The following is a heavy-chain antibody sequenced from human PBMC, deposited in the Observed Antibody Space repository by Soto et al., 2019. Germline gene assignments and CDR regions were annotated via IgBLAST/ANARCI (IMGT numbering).Heavy chain of an antibody. Sequence: GESLKISCKGSGYSFTSYWISWVRQMPGKGLEWMGRIDPSDSYTNYSPSFQGHVTISADKSISTAYLQWSSLKASDTAMYYCAGQYSNYEVLDFDYWGQGTLVTVSS. CDR2: IDPSDSYT. V-gene: IGHV5-10-1*01. CDR1: GYSFTSYW. D-gene: IGHD4-4*01. CDR3: AGQYSNYEVLDFDY. J-gene: IGHJ4*02.